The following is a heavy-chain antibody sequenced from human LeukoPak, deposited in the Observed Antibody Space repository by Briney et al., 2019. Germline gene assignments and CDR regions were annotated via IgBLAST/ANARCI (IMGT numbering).Heavy chain of an antibody. Sequence: SETLSLTCTVSGGSISSYYWSWIRQPAGKGLEWIGRIYTSGSTNYNPSLKSRVTMSVDTSKNQFSLKLSSVTAADTAVYYCAGTEPPTGNYNWSDPWGQGTLVTVSS. D-gene: IGHD1-14*01. V-gene: IGHV4-4*07. CDR2: IYTSGST. J-gene: IGHJ5*02. CDR3: AGTEPPTGNYNWSDP. CDR1: GGSISSYY.